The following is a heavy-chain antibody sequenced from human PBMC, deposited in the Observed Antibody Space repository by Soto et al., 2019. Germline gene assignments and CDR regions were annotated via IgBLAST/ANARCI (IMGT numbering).Heavy chain of an antibody. J-gene: IGHJ4*02. CDR2: IYYSGST. CDR3: ARGPKKSGYYYTFDY. D-gene: IGHD3-22*01. Sequence: SETLSLTCTVSGGSVSSGSYYWSWIRQPPGKGLEWIGYIYYSGSTYYNPSLKSRVTISVDTSKNQFSLKLSSVTAADTAVYYCARGPKKSGYYYTFDYWGQGTLVTVSS. V-gene: IGHV4-61*01. CDR1: GGSVSSGSYY.